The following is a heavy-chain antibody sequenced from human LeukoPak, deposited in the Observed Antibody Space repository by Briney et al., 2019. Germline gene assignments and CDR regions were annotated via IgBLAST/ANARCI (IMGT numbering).Heavy chain of an antibody. V-gene: IGHV3-30*04. CDR2: ISYDGSNK. D-gene: IGHD2-15*01. CDR1: GFTFSSYA. Sequence: GGSLRLSCAASGFTFSSYAMHWVHQAPGKGLEWVAVISYDGSNKYHADSVKGRFTISRDNSKNTLYLQMNSLRAEDTAVYYCARPRGGWSLDYWGQGTLVTVSS. CDR3: ARPRGGWSLDY. J-gene: IGHJ4*02.